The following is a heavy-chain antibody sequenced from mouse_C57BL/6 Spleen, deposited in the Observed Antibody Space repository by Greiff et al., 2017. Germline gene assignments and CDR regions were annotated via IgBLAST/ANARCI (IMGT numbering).Heavy chain of an antibody. CDR2: ISYDGSN. CDR3: ARHSAMDY. J-gene: IGHJ4*01. Sequence: DVKLQESGPGLVKPSQSLSLTCSVTGYSITSGYYWNWIRQFPGNKLEWMGYISYDGSNNYNPSLKNRISITRDTSKNQFFLKLNSVTTEDTATYYCARHSAMDYWGQGTSITVSS. CDR1: GYSITSGYY. V-gene: IGHV3-6*01.